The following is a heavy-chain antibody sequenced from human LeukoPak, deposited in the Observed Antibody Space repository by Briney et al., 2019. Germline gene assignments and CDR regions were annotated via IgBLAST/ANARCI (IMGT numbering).Heavy chain of an antibody. D-gene: IGHD1-1*01. CDR2: IYYSGST. Sequence: SETLSLTCTVSGGSINSYYWSWIRQPPGKGLEWIGYIYYSGSTNYNPSLKSRVTISVDTSKNQFSLKLSSVTAADTAVYYCAREINWQMSGTYWFDPWGQGTLVTVSS. J-gene: IGHJ5*02. CDR1: GGSINSYY. CDR3: AREINWQMSGTYWFDP. V-gene: IGHV4-59*01.